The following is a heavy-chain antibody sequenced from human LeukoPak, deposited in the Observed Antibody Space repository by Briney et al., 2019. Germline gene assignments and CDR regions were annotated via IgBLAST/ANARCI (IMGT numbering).Heavy chain of an antibody. J-gene: IGHJ4*02. CDR1: EGTFSSYA. CDR2: IIPIFGTA. CDR3: ARVAVAGTGVDY. V-gene: IGHV1-69*05. Sequence: SVKVSCKASEGTFSSYAISWVRQAPGQGLEWMGGIIPIFGTANYAQKFQGRVTIATDESTSTAYMELSSLRSEDTAVYYCARVAVAGTGVDYWGQGTLVTVSS. D-gene: IGHD6-19*01.